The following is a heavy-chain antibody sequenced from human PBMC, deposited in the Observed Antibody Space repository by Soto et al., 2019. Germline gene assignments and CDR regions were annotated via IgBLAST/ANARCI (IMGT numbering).Heavy chain of an antibody. Sequence: SETLSLTCTVSGGSISSSSYYWGWIRQPPGKGLEWIGSIYYSGSTYYNPSLKSRVTISADRTNNQLFLRLTSVTAADTAIYYCARDHDYVWGSHRNWLGLWGQGTPVTVSS. D-gene: IGHD3-16*01. CDR3: ARDHDYVWGSHRNWLGL. J-gene: IGHJ5*02. CDR1: GGSISSSSYY. CDR2: IYYSGST. V-gene: IGHV4-39*07.